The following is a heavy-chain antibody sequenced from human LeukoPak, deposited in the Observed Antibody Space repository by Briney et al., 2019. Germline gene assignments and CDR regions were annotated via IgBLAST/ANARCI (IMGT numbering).Heavy chain of an antibody. Sequence: PSETLSLTCTVSGYSISSGYYWGWIRQPPGKGLEWIGSIYYSGSTYYNPSLKSRVTISVDTSKNQFSLKLNSVTAADTAVYYCARDRGRDWGQGTLVTVSS. J-gene: IGHJ4*02. CDR2: IYYSGST. V-gene: IGHV4-38-2*02. CDR3: ARDRGRD. CDR1: GYSISSGYY.